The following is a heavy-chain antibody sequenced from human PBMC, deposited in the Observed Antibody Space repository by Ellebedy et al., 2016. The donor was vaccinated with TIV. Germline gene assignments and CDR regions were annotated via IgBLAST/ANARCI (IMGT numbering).Heavy chain of an antibody. J-gene: IGHJ5*02. V-gene: IGHV4-59*01. CDR2: IYYSGST. CDR1: GGSISSYY. Sequence: GSLRLXXTVSGGSISSYYWSWIRQPPGKGLEWIGYIYYSGSTNYNPSLKSRVTISVDTSKNQFSLKLSSVTAADTAVYYCARGWSVRGEFDPWGQGTLVTVSS. CDR3: ARGWSVRGEFDP. D-gene: IGHD3-10*01.